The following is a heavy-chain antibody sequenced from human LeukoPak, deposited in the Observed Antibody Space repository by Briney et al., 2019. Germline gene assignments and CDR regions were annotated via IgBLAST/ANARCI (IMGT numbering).Heavy chain of an antibody. J-gene: IGHJ5*02. D-gene: IGHD2-2*01. CDR1: GYSFTSYW. Sequence: GESLKISCKGSGYSFTSYWIGWVRQMPGKGLEWMGIIYPGDSDTRYSPSFQGQVTISADKSISTAYLQWSSLKASDTAMYYCARQKGYCSSTSCYGVWFDPWAREPWSPSPQ. CDR2: IYPGDSDT. V-gene: IGHV5-51*01. CDR3: ARQKGYCSSTSCYGVWFDP.